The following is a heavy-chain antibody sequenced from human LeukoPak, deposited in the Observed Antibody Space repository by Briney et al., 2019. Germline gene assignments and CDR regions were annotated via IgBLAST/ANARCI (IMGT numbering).Heavy chain of an antibody. CDR2: ISAYNGNT. CDR1: GYTFTSYG. D-gene: IGHD2-2*01. V-gene: IGHV1-18*01. J-gene: IGHJ6*03. Sequence: ASVKVSYKASGYTFTSYGISWVQQAPGQGLEWMGWISAYNGNTNYAQKLQGRVTMTTDTSTSTAYMELRSLRSDDTAVYYCARGVVPAAKTANYYYYYMNVWGKGTTVTVSS. CDR3: ARGVVPAAKTANYYYYYMNV.